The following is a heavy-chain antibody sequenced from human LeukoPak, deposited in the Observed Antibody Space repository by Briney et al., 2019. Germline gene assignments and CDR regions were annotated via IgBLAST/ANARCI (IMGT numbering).Heavy chain of an antibody. V-gene: IGHV1-69*04. CDR3: ARGNPFCSSTSCAYFDY. CDR2: IIPILGIA. CDR1: GCTFSSYA. J-gene: IGHJ4*02. D-gene: IGHD2-2*01. Sequence: SVKVSCKASGCTFSSYAISWVRQAPGQGLEWMGRIIPILGIANYAQKFQGRVTITADKSTSTAYMELSSLRSEDTAVYYCARGNPFCSSTSCAYFDYWGQGTLVTVSS.